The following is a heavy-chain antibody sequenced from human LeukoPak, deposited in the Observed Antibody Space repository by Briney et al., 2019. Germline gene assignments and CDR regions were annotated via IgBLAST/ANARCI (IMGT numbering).Heavy chain of an antibody. J-gene: IGHJ4*02. CDR1: GGPITSHY. CDR2: FYYSGST. D-gene: IGHD3-22*01. Sequence: SETLSLTCTVSGGPITSHYWSWIRQTPGKGLEWIGYFYYSGSTNYNPSLESRVTMSVDTSRTHLYLNLSSVTAADTAMYYCARHGSDYSFDYWGQGTLVTVSS. CDR3: ARHGSDYSFDY. V-gene: IGHV4-59*08.